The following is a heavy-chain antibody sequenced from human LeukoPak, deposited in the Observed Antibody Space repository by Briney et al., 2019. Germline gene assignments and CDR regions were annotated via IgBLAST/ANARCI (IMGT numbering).Heavy chain of an antibody. V-gene: IGHV4-4*09. CDR1: GGSISSYY. CDR3: ARVREQWLARGWFDP. Sequence: SETLSLTCTVSGGSISSYYWSWIRQPPGKGLEWIGYIYTSGSTNYNPSLKSGVTISVDTSKNQFSLKLSSVTAADTAVYYCARVREQWLARGWFDPWGQGTLVTVSS. J-gene: IGHJ5*02. D-gene: IGHD6-19*01. CDR2: IYTSGST.